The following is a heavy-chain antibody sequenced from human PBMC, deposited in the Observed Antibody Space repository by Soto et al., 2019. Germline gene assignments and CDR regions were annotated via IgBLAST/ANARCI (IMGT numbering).Heavy chain of an antibody. CDR3: AREVYTDVGGLGFYDAFDI. Sequence: SETLSLTCAVSGDSITSIYHWAWIRQTPGKGLEWIGYVYYSGNTNYNPSLKSRVSISVDMSKNQFSLELSSVTAADTAMYYCAREVYTDVGGLGFYDAFDIWGPGTKVTVSS. D-gene: IGHD5-18*01. CDR2: VYYSGNT. V-gene: IGHV4-59*01. J-gene: IGHJ3*02. CDR1: GDSITSIYH.